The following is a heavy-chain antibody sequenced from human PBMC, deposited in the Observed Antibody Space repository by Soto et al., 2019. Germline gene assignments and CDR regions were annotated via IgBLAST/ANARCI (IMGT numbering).Heavy chain of an antibody. V-gene: IGHV3-23*01. CDR1: GFIFSNYA. J-gene: IGHJ1*01. CDR3: ATDLDEGDYSGDFHP. CDR2: IMGGGGGS. Sequence: VHLLESGGGLVQPGGSLRLSCAASGFIFSNYAMNWVRRAPGKGLGWGSGIMGGGGGSFYADSVKGRFTISRDNLKNPLSLQMSSLRVEDTAIYYCATDLDEGDYSGDFHPWGQGTLVTVS. D-gene: IGHD4-17*01.